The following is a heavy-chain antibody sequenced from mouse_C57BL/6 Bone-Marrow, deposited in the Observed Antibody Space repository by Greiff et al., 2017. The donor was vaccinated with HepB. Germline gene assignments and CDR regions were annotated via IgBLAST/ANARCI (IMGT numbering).Heavy chain of an antibody. J-gene: IGHJ3*01. CDR3: ARWGTTGGFAY. D-gene: IGHD1-1*01. CDR1: GYTFTSYW. CDR2: IHPNSGST. V-gene: IGHV1-64*01. Sequence: VQLQQPGAELVKPGASVKLSCKASGYTFTSYWMHWVKQRPGQGLEWIGMIHPNSGSTNYNEKFKSKATLTVDKSSSTAYMQRSSLTSEDSAVYDCARWGTTGGFAYWGQGTLVTVSA.